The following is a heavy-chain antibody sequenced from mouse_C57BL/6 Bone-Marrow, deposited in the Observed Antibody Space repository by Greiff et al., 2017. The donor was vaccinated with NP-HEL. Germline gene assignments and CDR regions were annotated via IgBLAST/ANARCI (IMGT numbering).Heavy chain of an antibody. CDR2: INPNNGGT. CDR3: ASEDWDRDFDY. V-gene: IGHV1-26*01. CDR1: GYTFTDYY. J-gene: IGHJ2*01. Sequence: EVQLQQSGPELVKPGASVKISCKASGYTFTDYYMNWVKQSHGKSLEWIGDINPNNGGTSYNQKFKGKATLTVDKSSSTAYMELRSLTSEDSAVYYCASEDWDRDFDYWGQGTTLTVSS. D-gene: IGHD4-1*01.